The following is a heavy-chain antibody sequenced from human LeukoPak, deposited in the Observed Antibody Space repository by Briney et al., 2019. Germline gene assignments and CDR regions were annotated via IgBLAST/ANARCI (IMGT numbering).Heavy chain of an antibody. Sequence: GGTLRLSCAASGFTFSSYGMYWVRQAPGKGLEYVSAISSNGGSTYYPNSVKGRFTISRDNSKNILYLQMDSLRVEDMAIYYCARPYINAGYSSGWFDYWGRGILVTVSS. V-gene: IGHV3-64*01. J-gene: IGHJ5*01. CDR2: ISSNGGST. CDR1: GFTFSSYG. D-gene: IGHD6-19*01. CDR3: ARPYINAGYSSGWFDY.